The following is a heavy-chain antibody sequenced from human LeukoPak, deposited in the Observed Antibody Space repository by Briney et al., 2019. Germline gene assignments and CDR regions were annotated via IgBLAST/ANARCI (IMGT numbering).Heavy chain of an antibody. CDR3: ARDSSSWSYYYYMDV. D-gene: IGHD6-13*01. CDR2: IYYSGST. CDR1: GFSFSSYN. J-gene: IGHJ6*03. Sequence: GSLRLSCAASGFSFSSYNMNWVRQTPGKGLEWIGYIYYSGSTNYNPSLKSRVSISVDTSKNQFSLKLSSVTAADTAVYYCARDSSSWSYYYYMDVWGKGTTVTVSS. V-gene: IGHV4-59*01.